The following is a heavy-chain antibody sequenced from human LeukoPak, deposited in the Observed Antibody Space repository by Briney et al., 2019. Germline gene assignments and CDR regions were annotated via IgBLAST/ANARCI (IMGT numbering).Heavy chain of an antibody. D-gene: IGHD2-21*02. J-gene: IGHJ6*02. CDR2: LYSGGSA. V-gene: IGHV3-53*01. CDR1: GFTVSRNY. Sequence: GSLRLSCAASGFTVSRNYMNWVGQAPGKGLEWIAVLYSGGSAYYADSVKGRFTISRDNSKNTLYLQIYSLRAEDTAVYYCARDSETETGWYYYGMDVWGQGTTVPVTS. CDR3: ARDSETETGWYYYGMDV.